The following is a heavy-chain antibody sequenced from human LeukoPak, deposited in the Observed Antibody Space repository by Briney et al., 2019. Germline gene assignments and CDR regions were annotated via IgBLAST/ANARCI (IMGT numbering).Heavy chain of an antibody. CDR3: AGCSSTRCYNWFDP. CDR2: IYYSGST. CDR1: GGSISSYY. Sequence: SETLSLTCTVSGGSISSYYWSWIRRPPGKELEWIGYIYYSGSTNYNPSLKSRVTISVDTSKNQFSLKLSSVTDADTAVYYCAGCSSTRCYNWFDPWGQGTLVTVSS. J-gene: IGHJ5*02. V-gene: IGHV4-59*01. D-gene: IGHD2-2*01.